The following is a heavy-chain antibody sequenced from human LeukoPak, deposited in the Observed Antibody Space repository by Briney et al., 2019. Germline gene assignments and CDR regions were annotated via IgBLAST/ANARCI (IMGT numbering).Heavy chain of an antibody. CDR3: AAVRGVMGY. J-gene: IGHJ4*02. Sequence: GGSLRLSCPACGFTFRDHHMHWVRQAAGRGGAWVGRVRVKVDGYTTEHPASVKGKFTISRDDSRSLLYLQMNSLKTEDTAVYYCAAVRGVMGYWGQGTLVTVSS. CDR1: GFTFRDHH. CDR2: VRVKVDGYTT. D-gene: IGHD3-10*02. V-gene: IGHV3-72*01.